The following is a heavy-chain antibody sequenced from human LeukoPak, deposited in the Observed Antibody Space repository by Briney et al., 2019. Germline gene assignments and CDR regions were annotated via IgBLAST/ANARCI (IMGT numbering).Heavy chain of an antibody. J-gene: IGHJ4*02. CDR1: GGSINSGGYY. Sequence: SETLSLTCTVSGGSINSGGYYWSWIRQHPGKGLEWIGYIYYSGSTYYNPSLKSRVTISVDTSKNQFSLNLSSVTAADTAVYYCARVWELSYDYWGQGTLVTVSS. CDR2: IYYSGST. CDR3: ARVWELSYDY. D-gene: IGHD3-16*02. V-gene: IGHV4-31*03.